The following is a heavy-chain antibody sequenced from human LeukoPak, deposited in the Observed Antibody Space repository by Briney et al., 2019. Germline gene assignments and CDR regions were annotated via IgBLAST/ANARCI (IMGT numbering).Heavy chain of an antibody. Sequence: QTLSLTCAISGDSVSSINGAWNWIRQSPSRGLEWLGRTYYRSKWYTDYALSMKGRITINPDTSKNQFSLQLNSVTPDDTAVYYSARDLGNTGWYTFDYWGQGTLVTVSS. D-gene: IGHD6-19*01. CDR2: TYYRSKWYT. J-gene: IGHJ4*02. CDR3: ARDLGNTGWYTFDY. V-gene: IGHV6-1*01. CDR1: GDSVSSINGA.